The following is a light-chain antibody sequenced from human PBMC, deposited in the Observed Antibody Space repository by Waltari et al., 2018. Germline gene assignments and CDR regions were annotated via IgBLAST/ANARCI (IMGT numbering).Light chain of an antibody. CDR2: AAS. CDR3: QQSYSTLGYT. CDR1: QSISSY. Sequence: IQMTQSPSSLSASVGHRVTITCRASQSISSYLNWYQQKPGKAPKLLIYAASSLQSGVPSRFSGSGSGTDFTLTISSLQPEDFATYYCQQSYSTLGYTFGQGTKLEIK. J-gene: IGKJ2*01. V-gene: IGKV1-39*01.